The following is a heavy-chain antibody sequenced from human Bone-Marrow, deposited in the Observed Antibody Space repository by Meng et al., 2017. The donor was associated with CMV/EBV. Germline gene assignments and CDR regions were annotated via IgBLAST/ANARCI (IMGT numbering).Heavy chain of an antibody. J-gene: IGHJ4*02. CDR3: AGLATYDRPFDWDRFAV. CDR2: ISGSAYA. V-gene: IGHV3-23*01. D-gene: IGHD3/OR15-3a*01. Sequence: GGSLRLSCAASGFTFTNYAMSWVRQAPGKGLEWVSTISGSAYAYYAGPVKGRFTISRDNSRNTVDLQMNSLRAEDTAVYYCAGLATYDRPFDWDRFAVWGQGARVTVSS. CDR1: GFTFTNYA.